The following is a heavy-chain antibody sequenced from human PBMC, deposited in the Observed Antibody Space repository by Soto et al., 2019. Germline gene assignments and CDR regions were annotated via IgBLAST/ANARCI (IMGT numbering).Heavy chain of an antibody. V-gene: IGHV4-59*01. CDR1: VGSFSGYY. J-gene: IGHJ4*02. CDR2: FYCSGMT. Sequence: LSEILSLTFTVSVGSFSGYYWSWIRQPPGKGLGGIGYFYCSGMTKXXPSLKSRVXPSVETSENQLXLKLIXVTAADTAVYYCARAYGHYFDCWGQGTLVTVX. D-gene: IGHD4-17*01. CDR3: ARAYGHYFDC.